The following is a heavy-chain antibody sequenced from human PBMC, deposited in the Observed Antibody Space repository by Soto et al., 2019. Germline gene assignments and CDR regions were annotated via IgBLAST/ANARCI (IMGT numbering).Heavy chain of an antibody. CDR2: IYWDDDK. J-gene: IGHJ4*02. Sequence: SGPTLVNPTQTLTLTCTFSGFSLSTSGVGVGWIRQPPGKALEWLALIYWDDDKRYSPSLKSRLTITKDTSKNQVVLTMTNMGPVDTATYYCAHSHATYYDYVWGSYRYGYFDYWGQGTLVTVSS. V-gene: IGHV2-5*02. CDR1: GFSLSTSGVG. D-gene: IGHD3-16*02. CDR3: AHSHATYYDYVWGSYRYGYFDY.